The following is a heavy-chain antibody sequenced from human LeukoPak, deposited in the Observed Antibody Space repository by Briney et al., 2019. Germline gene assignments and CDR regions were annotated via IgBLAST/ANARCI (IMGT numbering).Heavy chain of an antibody. J-gene: IGHJ4*02. V-gene: IGHV4-59*12. CDR3: ARNTYYYDSSGYRPFDY. D-gene: IGHD3-22*01. CDR1: GGSISSYY. Sequence: SETLSLTCTVSGGSISSYYWSWNRQPPGNGLEWIGYIYYTGSTNYSPSLESRVTISVDTSKNQFSLKLSSVTAADTAVYYCARNTYYYDSSGYRPFDYWGQGTLVTVSS. CDR2: IYYTGST.